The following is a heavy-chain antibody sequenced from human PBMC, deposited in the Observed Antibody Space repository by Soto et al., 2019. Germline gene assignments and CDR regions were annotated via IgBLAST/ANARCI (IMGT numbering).Heavy chain of an antibody. J-gene: IGHJ4*02. V-gene: IGHV5-51*01. CDR3: ARRGAFDAHWSGSNWGFDY. CDR1: GYAFANYW. CDR2: VFPGDSDT. D-gene: IGHD3-3*01. Sequence: GESLKISCQTSGYAFANYWIGWVRQMPGKGLEWMGVVFPGDSDTRESPFFKGQVTISVDRSINTAYLQWRSLKASDTAMYYCARRGAFDAHWSGSNWGFDYWGQGTMVTVSS.